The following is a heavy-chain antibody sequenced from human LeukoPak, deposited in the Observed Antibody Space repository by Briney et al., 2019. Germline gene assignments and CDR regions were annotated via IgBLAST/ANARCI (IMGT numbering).Heavy chain of an antibody. CDR1: GFTFSSYA. CDR2: ISYDGSNK. CDR3: AREHLRFLEWLVNDAFDI. Sequence: GRSLRLSCAASGFTFSSYAMHWVRQAPGKGLEWVAVISYDGSNKYYADSVKGRFTISRDNSKNTLYLQMNSLRAEDTAVYYCAREHLRFLEWLVNDAFDIWGQGTMVTVSS. J-gene: IGHJ3*02. D-gene: IGHD3-3*01. V-gene: IGHV3-30-3*01.